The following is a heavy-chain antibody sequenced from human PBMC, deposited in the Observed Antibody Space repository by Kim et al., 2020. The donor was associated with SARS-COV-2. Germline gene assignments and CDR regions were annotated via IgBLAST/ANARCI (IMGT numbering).Heavy chain of an antibody. D-gene: IGHD2-21*01. Sequence: SVKVSCKASGGTFSSYAISWVRQAPGQGLEWMGGIIPIFGTANYAQKFQGRVTITADESTSTAYMELSSLRSEDTAVYYCARDPRGYWGTDWYFDRWGLGTLVTVSS. V-gene: IGHV1-69*13. CDR2: IIPIFGTA. CDR3: ARDPRGYWGTDWYFDR. CDR1: GGTFSSYA. J-gene: IGHJ2*01.